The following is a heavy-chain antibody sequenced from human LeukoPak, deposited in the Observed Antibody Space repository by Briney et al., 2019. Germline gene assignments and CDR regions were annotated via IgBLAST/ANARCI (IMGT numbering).Heavy chain of an antibody. V-gene: IGHV1-2*06. CDR3: ARDYCSSTSCLFAY. Sequence: ASVKVSCKASGYTFTCYHMHWVRQAPGQGLEWMGRINPNSGDTNYAQKFQGRVAMTRDTSISTAFMELTRLRSDDTAVYYCARDYCSSTSCLFAYWGQGTLVTVSS. D-gene: IGHD2-2*01. CDR1: GYTFTCYH. J-gene: IGHJ4*02. CDR2: INPNSGDT.